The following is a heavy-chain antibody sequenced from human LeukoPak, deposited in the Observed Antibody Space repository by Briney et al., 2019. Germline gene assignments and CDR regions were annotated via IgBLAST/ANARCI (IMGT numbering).Heavy chain of an antibody. CDR1: GGSIGSYY. Sequence: SGTLSLNCTVSGGSIGSYYWSWFRQPPGKGLEFIGYISDSGITNYNPSLQSRLIMSLDTSKNQFSLKLSSVTAADTAVYYCANFQWFGELQPIWGQGTMVAVSS. V-gene: IGHV4-59*12. CDR3: ANFQWFGELQPI. J-gene: IGHJ3*02. CDR2: ISDSGIT. D-gene: IGHD3-10*01.